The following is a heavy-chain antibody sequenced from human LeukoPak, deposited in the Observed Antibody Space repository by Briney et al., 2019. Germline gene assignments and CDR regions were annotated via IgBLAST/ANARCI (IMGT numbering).Heavy chain of an antibody. CDR2: IYTSGST. V-gene: IGHV4-61*02. CDR1: GGSISSSSYY. J-gene: IGHJ3*02. CDR3: ARVNDSSGYYRNDAFDI. Sequence: SETLSLTCTVSGGSISSSSYYWSWIRQPAGKGLEWIGRIYTSGSTSYNPSLKSRVTMSVDTSKNQFSLKLSSVTAADTAVYYCARVNDSSGYYRNDAFDIWGQGTMVTVSS. D-gene: IGHD3-22*01.